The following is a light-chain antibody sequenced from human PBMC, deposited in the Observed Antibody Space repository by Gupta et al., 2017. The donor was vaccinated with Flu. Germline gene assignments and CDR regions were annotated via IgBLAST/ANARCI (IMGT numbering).Light chain of an antibody. CDR2: KES. CDR3: HSADSSGNNVV. J-gene: IGLJ2*01. V-gene: IGLV3-25*03. Sequence: GQTDTSTCSGDAVGNNYADWYQQKPGQAPVLVMYKESERPSGIPARFSGSSSGTTVTVTISGVQAEDEADYYCHSADSSGNNVVFGGGTKLTVL. CDR1: AVGNNY.